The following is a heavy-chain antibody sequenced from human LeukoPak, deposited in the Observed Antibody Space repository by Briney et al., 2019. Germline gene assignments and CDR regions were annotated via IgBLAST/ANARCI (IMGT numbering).Heavy chain of an antibody. CDR1: GFTFSTYS. CDR3: TRDGTTLTPEEFDY. Sequence: GESLRLSCAASGFTFSTYSMNWVRQAPGKGLEWVSYISSSSSTIYYADSVKGRFTISRDNAKNSLYLQMNSLRAEDTAVYYCTRDGTTLTPEEFDYWGQETLVTVSS. J-gene: IGHJ4*02. D-gene: IGHD4-11*01. CDR2: ISSSSSTI. V-gene: IGHV3-48*04.